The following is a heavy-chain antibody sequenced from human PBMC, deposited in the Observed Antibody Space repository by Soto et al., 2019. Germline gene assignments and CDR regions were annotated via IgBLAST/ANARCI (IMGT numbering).Heavy chain of an antibody. J-gene: IGHJ4*02. D-gene: IGHD3-10*01. V-gene: IGHV3-23*01. CDR3: AKDFGDYYGSGTPGLDY. CDR1: GFTFSSYA. Sequence: GESLKISCAASGFTFSSYAMSWVRQAPGKGLEWVSAISGSGGSTYYADSVKGRFTISRDNSKNPLYLQMNSLRAEDTAVYYCAKDFGDYYGSGTPGLDYWGQGTLVTVSS. CDR2: ISGSGGST.